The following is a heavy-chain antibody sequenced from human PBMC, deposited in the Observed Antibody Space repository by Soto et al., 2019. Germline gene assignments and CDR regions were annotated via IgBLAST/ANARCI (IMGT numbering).Heavy chain of an antibody. Sequence: SETLSLICAVSGGSISSSSYYWGWIRQPPGKGLEWIGSIYYSGSTYYNPSLKSRVTISVDTSKNQFSLKLSSVTAADTAVYYCASLRPPPDFWSGYYWGDNGMDVWGQGTTVTVSS. D-gene: IGHD3-3*01. CDR1: GGSISSSSYY. V-gene: IGHV4-39*01. CDR2: IYYSGST. J-gene: IGHJ6*02. CDR3: ASLRPPPDFWSGYYWGDNGMDV.